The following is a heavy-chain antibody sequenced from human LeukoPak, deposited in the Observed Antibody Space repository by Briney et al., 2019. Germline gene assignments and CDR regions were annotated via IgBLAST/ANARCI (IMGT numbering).Heavy chain of an antibody. CDR3: AKSYYYGSGSPSLDY. CDR1: GFTFSSYA. V-gene: IGHV3-23*01. D-gene: IGHD3-10*01. Sequence: GESLTLSCAASGFTFSSYAMTWVRQPPGKGLEWVSDISGGNGATYYADSVKGRFNISTDNSKNTLYLQMNSLRVEDTAVYYCAKSYYYGSGSPSLDYWGQGTLVTVRS. J-gene: IGHJ4*02. CDR2: ISGGNGAT.